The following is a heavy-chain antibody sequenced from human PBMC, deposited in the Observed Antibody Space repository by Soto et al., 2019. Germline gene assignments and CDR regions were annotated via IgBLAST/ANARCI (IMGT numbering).Heavy chain of an antibody. CDR2: ISSNSAYI. J-gene: IGHJ5*02. CDR1: GFTFRSFT. D-gene: IGHD6-13*01. Sequence: GGSLRLACAASGFTFRSFTMNWVRQAPGEGLEWVSTISSNSAYIYYTDALRGRFTISRDNAKNSLHLQMNSLRAEDTAVYYCTRDASRDSSARGWFDPWGPGTLVTVSS. CDR3: TRDASRDSSARGWFDP. V-gene: IGHV3-21*01.